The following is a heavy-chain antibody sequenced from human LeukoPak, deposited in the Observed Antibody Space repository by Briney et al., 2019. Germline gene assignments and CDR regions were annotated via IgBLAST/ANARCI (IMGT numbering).Heavy chain of an antibody. J-gene: IGHJ3*02. V-gene: IGHV4-4*09. Sequence: SETLSLTCTVSGGSISSYYWSWIRQPPGKGLEWIGFLYTNGSPNYNPSLKSRVTISEDTSKNQISLKLTSVTAADTAVYYCARPYSSGWYGAFGIWGQGTKVTVSS. CDR3: ARPYSSGWYGAFGI. CDR2: LYTNGSP. CDR1: GGSISSYY. D-gene: IGHD6-19*01.